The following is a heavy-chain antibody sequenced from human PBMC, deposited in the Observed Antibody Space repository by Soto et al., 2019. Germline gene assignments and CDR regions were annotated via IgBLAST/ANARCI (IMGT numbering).Heavy chain of an antibody. V-gene: IGHV4-59*03. J-gene: IGHJ3*01. CDR2: IYNTGTT. Sequence: QLQESGPGLVKPSETLSLTCTVSGAAMSSSYWSWVRQSPGKGLEWIGYIYNTGTTDYNPSLKRRVTISVESSKFQFSLKLTSVPAADTAVYYCATASTGYYSDAFDVWGQGARVIVSS. CDR1: GAAMSSSY. CDR3: ATASTGYYSDAFDV. D-gene: IGHD3-22*01.